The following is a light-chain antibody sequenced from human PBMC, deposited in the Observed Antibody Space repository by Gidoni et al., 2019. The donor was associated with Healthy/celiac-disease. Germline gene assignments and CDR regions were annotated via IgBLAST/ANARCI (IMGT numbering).Light chain of an antibody. J-gene: IGKJ1*01. V-gene: IGKV3-15*01. CDR3: QQYNNWPPWT. CDR1: QRVSSN. CDR2: GAS. Sequence: EIVMTQSPATLSVSPGERATLSCRASQRVSSNLAWYQQKPGQAPRLLIYGASTRATSIPARFSGSGSGTEFTLTISSLQSEDFAVYYWQQYNNWPPWTFGQGTKVEIK.